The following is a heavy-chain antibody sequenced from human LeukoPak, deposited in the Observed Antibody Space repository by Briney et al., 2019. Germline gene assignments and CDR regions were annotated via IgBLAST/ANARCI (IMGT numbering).Heavy chain of an antibody. CDR1: GGTFSSYA. D-gene: IGHD4-17*01. Sequence: GASVKVSCKASGGTFSSYAISWVRQAPGQGLEWMGGIIPIFGTANYAQKFQGRVTITADESTSTAYMELSSLRSEDTAVYYCARSERTTVTITNQNWFDPWGQGTLVTVSS. CDR3: ARSERTTVTITNQNWFDP. CDR2: IIPIFGTA. V-gene: IGHV1-69*01. J-gene: IGHJ5*02.